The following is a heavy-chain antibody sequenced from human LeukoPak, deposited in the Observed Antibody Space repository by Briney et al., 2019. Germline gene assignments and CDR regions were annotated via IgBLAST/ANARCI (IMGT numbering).Heavy chain of an antibody. Sequence: GGSLRLSCAASGFTFSSYAMSWVRQAPGKGLEWVSAVSGSGGNTYYTDSVKGRFTISRDNSKNTLYQQMNSLRAEDTAVYYCAKVTYSYGSYYFDYWGQGTLVTVSS. CDR1: GFTFSSYA. V-gene: IGHV3-23*01. D-gene: IGHD5-18*01. J-gene: IGHJ4*02. CDR3: AKVTYSYGSYYFDY. CDR2: VSGSGGNT.